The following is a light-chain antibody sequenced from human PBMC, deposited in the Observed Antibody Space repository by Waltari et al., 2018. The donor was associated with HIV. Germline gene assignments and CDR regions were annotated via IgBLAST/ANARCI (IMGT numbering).Light chain of an antibody. CDR3: QQYGSSPLT. J-gene: IGKJ1*01. Sequence: EIVLTQSPGTLSLSPGERATLSCRASPGVYSSFLAWYQQKPGQSPRLLIFGASSRASGIPDRFSGSGSGTDFTLNISRLEPEDFAVYYCQQYGSSPLTFGQGTKVEIK. CDR2: GAS. CDR1: PGVYSSF. V-gene: IGKV3-20*01.